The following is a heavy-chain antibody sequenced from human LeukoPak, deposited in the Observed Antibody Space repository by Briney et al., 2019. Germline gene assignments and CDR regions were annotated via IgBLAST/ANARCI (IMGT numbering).Heavy chain of an antibody. Sequence: GGSLRLSCAASGFTFSSYAMHWVRQAPGKGLEWVAVISYDGSNKYYADSVKGRFTISRDNSKNTLYLQMNSLRAEDTAVYYCARVLERVTPDYWGQGTLVTVSS. D-gene: IGHD3-10*01. CDR1: GFTFSSYA. CDR2: ISYDGSNK. J-gene: IGHJ4*02. V-gene: IGHV3-30-3*01. CDR3: ARVLERVTPDY.